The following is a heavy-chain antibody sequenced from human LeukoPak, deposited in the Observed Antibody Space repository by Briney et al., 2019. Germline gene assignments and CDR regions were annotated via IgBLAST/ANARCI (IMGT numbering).Heavy chain of an antibody. V-gene: IGHV3-20*04. Sequence: GGSLRLPCAASGFTFDDYGMSWVRQAPGKGLEWVSNINRNGGNTAYADSVKGRFTISRDNAKNSLYLQMNSLRAEDTALYYCARDHGAIALTNYLDYWGQGTLVTVSS. D-gene: IGHD1-1*01. CDR2: INRNGGNT. J-gene: IGHJ4*02. CDR3: ARDHGAIALTNYLDY. CDR1: GFTFDDYG.